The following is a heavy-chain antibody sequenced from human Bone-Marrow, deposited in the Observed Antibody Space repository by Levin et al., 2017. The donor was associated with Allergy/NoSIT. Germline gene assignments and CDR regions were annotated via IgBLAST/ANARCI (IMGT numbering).Heavy chain of an antibody. D-gene: IGHD2-21*02. V-gene: IGHV3-30-3*01. J-gene: IGHJ3*02. CDR1: GFTFSSYA. CDR2: ISYDGSNK. Sequence: GGSLRLSCAASGFTFSSYAMHWVRQAPGKGLEWVAVISYDGSNKYYADSVKGRFTISRDNSKNTLYLQMNSLRAEDTAVYYCARGRHIVVVTANDAFDIWGQGTMVTVSS. CDR3: ARGRHIVVVTANDAFDI.